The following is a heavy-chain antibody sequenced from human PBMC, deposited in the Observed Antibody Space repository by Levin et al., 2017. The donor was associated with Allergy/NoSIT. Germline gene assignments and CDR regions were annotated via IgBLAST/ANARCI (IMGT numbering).Heavy chain of an antibody. V-gene: IGHV4-39*01. D-gene: IGHD6-13*01. CDR1: GGSISSSSYF. CDR3: ARTQGYSSTWYQHIPGSFQH. J-gene: IGHJ1*01. CDR2: ISYSGST. Sequence: PSETLSLTCTVSGGSISSSSYFWGWIRQPPGKGLEWIGSISYSGSTYYSPSLKSQVTISVDTSKNQFSLKLTSVTAADTAVYYCARTQGYSSTWYQHIPGSFQHWGQGALVTVSA.